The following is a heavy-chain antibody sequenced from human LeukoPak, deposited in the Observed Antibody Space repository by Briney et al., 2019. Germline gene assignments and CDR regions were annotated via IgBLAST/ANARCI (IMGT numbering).Heavy chain of an antibody. J-gene: IGHJ4*02. D-gene: IGHD5-18*01. CDR1: GYTFTGYY. CDR3: ARGSQQLWGGTHDY. Sequence: GASVKVSCKASGYTFTGYYMHWVRQAPGQGLEWMGWINPNSGGTNYAQKLQGRVTMTRNTSISTAYMELSSLRSEDTAVYYCARGSQQLWGGTHDYWGQGTLVTVSS. V-gene: IGHV1-2*02. CDR2: INPNSGGT.